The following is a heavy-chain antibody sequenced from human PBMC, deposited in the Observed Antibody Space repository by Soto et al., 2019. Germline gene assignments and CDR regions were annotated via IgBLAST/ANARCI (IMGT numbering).Heavy chain of an antibody. D-gene: IGHD6-19*01. CDR1: GFVFSTYS. CDR2: FSSTSGTI. CDR3: ANQKIRFSVAGTLYGLGV. Sequence: EGQLVESGGNLVRPGGSLRLSCEASGFVFSTYSMNWVRQAPGKGLEWISYFSSTSGTIYYADSVKGRFTIFRDNAKNSLFLQMNGLRDDDTAVYYCANQKIRFSVAGTLYGLGVWGQGTTVTVSS. J-gene: IGHJ6*02. V-gene: IGHV3-48*02.